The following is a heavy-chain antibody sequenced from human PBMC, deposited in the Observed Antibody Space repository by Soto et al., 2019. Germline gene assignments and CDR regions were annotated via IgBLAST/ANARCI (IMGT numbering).Heavy chain of an antibody. CDR2: IIPIFGTA. CDR1: GGTFSSYP. J-gene: IGHJ6*02. V-gene: IGHV1-69*06. Sequence: SVKVSCKASGGTFSSYPISWVRQAPGQGLEWMGGIIPIFGTANYAQKFQGRVTITADKSTSTAYMELSSLRSEDTAVYYCARDTPGIAARPTNWGPLNYYYGMDVWGQGTTVTVSS. CDR3: ARDTPGIAARPTNWGPLNYYYGMDV. D-gene: IGHD6-6*01.